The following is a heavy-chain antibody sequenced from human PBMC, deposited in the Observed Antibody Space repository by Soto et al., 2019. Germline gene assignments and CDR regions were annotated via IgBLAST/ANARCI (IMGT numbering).Heavy chain of an antibody. Sequence: ASVKVSCKVSGYTLTELSMHWVRQAPGKGLEWMGGFDPEDGETIYAQKFQGRVTMTEDTSTDTAYMELSSLRSEDTAVYYCATQARTYYDFWSGYSSVSYYFAYWGQGTLVTVSS. D-gene: IGHD3-3*01. J-gene: IGHJ4*02. V-gene: IGHV1-24*01. CDR2: FDPEDGET. CDR1: GYTLTELS. CDR3: ATQARTYYDFWSGYSSVSYYFAY.